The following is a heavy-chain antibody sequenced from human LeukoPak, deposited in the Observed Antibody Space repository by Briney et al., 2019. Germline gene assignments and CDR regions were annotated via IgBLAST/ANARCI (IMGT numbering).Heavy chain of an antibody. CDR1: GFTFSSYA. CDR3: ARGDCSGTSCRGNDY. V-gene: IGHV3-30-3*01. Sequence: PGRSLRLSCAASGFTFSSYAMHWVRQAPGKGLEWVAVISYDGSNKYYADSVKGRFTISRDNSKNTLYLQMNSLRAEDTAVYYCARGDCSGTSCRGNDYWGQGTLVTVSS. J-gene: IGHJ4*02. CDR2: ISYDGSNK. D-gene: IGHD2-2*01.